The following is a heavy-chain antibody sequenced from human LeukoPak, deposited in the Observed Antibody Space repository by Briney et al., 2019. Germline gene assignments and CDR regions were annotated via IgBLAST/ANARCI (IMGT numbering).Heavy chain of an antibody. CDR1: GGSISSYY. Sequence: SETLSLTCTVSGGSISSYYWSWIRQPAGKGLEWIGRIYTGGSTNYNPSLKSRVTMSVDTSKNQFSLKLSSVTAADTAVYYCARASGITMVRGERYYYYGMDVWGQGTTVTVSS. J-gene: IGHJ6*02. V-gene: IGHV4-4*07. D-gene: IGHD3-10*01. CDR3: ARASGITMVRGERYYYYGMDV. CDR2: IYTGGST.